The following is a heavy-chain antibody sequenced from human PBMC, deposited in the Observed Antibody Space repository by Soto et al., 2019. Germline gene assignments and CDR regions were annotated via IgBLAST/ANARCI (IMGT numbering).Heavy chain of an antibody. V-gene: IGHV4-59*01. CDR3: ARDTTGTYVDY. D-gene: IGHD1-1*01. CDR1: GGSISSYY. Sequence: SETLSLTCTVSGGSISSYYWSWIRQPPGKGLEWIGYIYYSGSTNYNPSLKSRVTISVDTSKNQFSMKLSSVTAADTAVYYCARDTTGTYVDYWGQGTLVTSPQ. CDR2: IYYSGST. J-gene: IGHJ4*02.